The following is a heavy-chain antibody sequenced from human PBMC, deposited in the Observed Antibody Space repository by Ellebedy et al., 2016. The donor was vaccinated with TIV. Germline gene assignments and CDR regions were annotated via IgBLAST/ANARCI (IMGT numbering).Heavy chain of an antibody. J-gene: IGHJ3*02. Sequence: GESLKISCAASGFTFSSYGMHWVRQAPGKGLEWVAVIWYDGGNKYYGDSVKGRFTISRDSSKNTLYLQMNSLRGEDTALYYCAREVRGAFDIWGQGTMVTVSS. D-gene: IGHD3-10*01. V-gene: IGHV3-33*08. CDR1: GFTFSSYG. CDR3: AREVRGAFDI. CDR2: IWYDGGNK.